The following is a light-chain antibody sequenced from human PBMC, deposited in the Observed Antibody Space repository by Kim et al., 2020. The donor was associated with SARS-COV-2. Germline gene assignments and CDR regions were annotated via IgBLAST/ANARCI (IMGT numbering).Light chain of an antibody. CDR2: WAS. CDR1: QNILYSFNNKYC. V-gene: IGKV4-1*01. Sequence: ATINCKSSQNILYSFNNKYCLAWYQQKPGHPPKLLIYWASTRESGVPDRFSGGGSGTDFTLTISSLQAEDVAVYYCQQYYRTPLTFGQGTRLEIK. J-gene: IGKJ5*01. CDR3: QQYYRTPLT.